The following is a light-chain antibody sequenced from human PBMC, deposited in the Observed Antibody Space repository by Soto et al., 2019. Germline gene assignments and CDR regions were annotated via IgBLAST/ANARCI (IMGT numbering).Light chain of an antibody. J-gene: IGKJ1*01. Sequence: DIQMTQSPSTLSASVGDRVTITCRASQSISSGLAWYQQKPGKAPKLLIYKASSLESGVPSRFSGSGSGTEFTLTISSLQPDDFATYYCQQYNNEWTFGQGTKVDIK. CDR3: QQYNNEWT. CDR1: QSISSG. CDR2: KAS. V-gene: IGKV1-5*03.